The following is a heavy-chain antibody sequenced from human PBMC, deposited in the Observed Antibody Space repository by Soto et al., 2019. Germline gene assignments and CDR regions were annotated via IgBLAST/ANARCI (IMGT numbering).Heavy chain of an antibody. CDR1: GGTFSSYA. CDR3: ASHSTYYYDSSGPYFDY. Sequence: LVKVSCKASGGTFSSYAISWVRQAPGQGLEWMGGIIPIFGTANYAQKFQGRVTITADESTSTAYMELSSLRSEDTAVYYCASHSTYYYDSSGPYFDYWGQGTLVTVAS. V-gene: IGHV1-69*13. CDR2: IIPIFGTA. J-gene: IGHJ4*02. D-gene: IGHD3-22*01.